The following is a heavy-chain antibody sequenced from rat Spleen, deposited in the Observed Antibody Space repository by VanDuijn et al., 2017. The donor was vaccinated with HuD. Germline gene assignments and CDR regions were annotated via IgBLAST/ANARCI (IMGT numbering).Heavy chain of an antibody. CDR3: VRHGYTRYYFDY. J-gene: IGHJ2*01. Sequence: EVQLVESDGGLVQPGRSLKLSCAASGFTFSAYYMAWVRQAPTKGLEWVATISYDGRRIYYRDSVRGRFTISSDNAKTTLYLQMDSLRSEDTATYYCVRHGYTRYYFDYWGQGVMVTVSS. CDR2: ISYDGRRI. CDR1: GFTFSAYY. D-gene: IGHD1-9*01. V-gene: IGHV5-29*01.